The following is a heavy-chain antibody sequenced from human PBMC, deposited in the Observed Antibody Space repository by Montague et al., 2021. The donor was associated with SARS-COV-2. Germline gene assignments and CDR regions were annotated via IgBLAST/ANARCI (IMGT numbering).Heavy chain of an antibody. V-gene: IGHV4-39*01. Sequence: SETLSLTCTVSGGSISSSSYYWGWIRQPPGKGLEWIGSIYYSWSTYYNPSLKSRVTISVDTSKNQFSLKLSSVTAADTAVYYCATITLGYCTNGVCQPPDYWGQGTLVTVSS. CDR1: GGSISSSSYY. CDR2: IYYSWST. CDR3: ATITLGYCTNGVCQPPDY. D-gene: IGHD2-8*01. J-gene: IGHJ4*02.